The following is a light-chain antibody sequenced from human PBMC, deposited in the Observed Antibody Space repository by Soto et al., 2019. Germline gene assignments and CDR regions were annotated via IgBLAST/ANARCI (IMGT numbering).Light chain of an antibody. CDR3: QQYETFSGT. CDR2: DAS. V-gene: IGKV1-5*01. Sequence: DIQMTQSPSTLSASVGDRVSITCRAIQSISSWLAWYQQKPGKAPKLLIYDASSLETGVPSRFSGSGSGTEFTLTISSLQPDDFATYYCQQYETFSGTFGPGTKVDIK. CDR1: QSISSW. J-gene: IGKJ1*01.